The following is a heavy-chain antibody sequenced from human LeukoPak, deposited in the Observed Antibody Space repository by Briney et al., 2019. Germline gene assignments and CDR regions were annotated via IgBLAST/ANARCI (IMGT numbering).Heavy chain of an antibody. CDR2: IYPADSDT. CDR1: GYTFPNFW. V-gene: IGHV5-51*01. D-gene: IGHD1-26*01. CDR3: ARQGVGATDLHWFDS. Sequence: GESLKIFCKGSGYTFPNFWIGWVRQMPGKGLEVLGIIYPADSDTRYSPSFQGQVTISVDKSINSAYLQWSSLKASDTAMYYCARQGVGATDLHWFDSWGQGSQVTVSS. J-gene: IGHJ5*01.